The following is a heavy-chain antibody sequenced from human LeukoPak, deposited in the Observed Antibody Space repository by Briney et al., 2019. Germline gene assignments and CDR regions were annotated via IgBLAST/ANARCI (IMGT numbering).Heavy chain of an antibody. V-gene: IGHV1-8*01. D-gene: IGHD6-13*01. CDR1: GYTFTSYD. Sequence: ASVKVSCKASGYTFTSYDINWVRQATGQGLEWMGWMNPNSGNTGYAQKFQGRVTMTRNTSISTAYMELSSLRSEDTAVYYCARGYRGIAAAGLWGQGTLVTVSS. CDR2: MNPNSGNT. CDR3: ARGYRGIAAAGL. J-gene: IGHJ4*02.